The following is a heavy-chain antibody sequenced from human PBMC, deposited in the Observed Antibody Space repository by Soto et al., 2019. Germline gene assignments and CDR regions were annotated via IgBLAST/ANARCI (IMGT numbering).Heavy chain of an antibody. V-gene: IGHV3-13*05. CDR1: GFTFSSYD. Sequence: GGSLRLSCAASGFTFSSYDMHWVRQATGKGLEWVSAIGTAGDPYYPGSVKGRFTISRENAKNSLYLQMNSLRAGDTAVYYCARVHLGYCSGGSCYPPHAFDIWCQGTMVTVSS. CDR3: ARVHLGYCSGGSCYPPHAFDI. J-gene: IGHJ3*02. D-gene: IGHD2-15*01. CDR2: IGTAGDP.